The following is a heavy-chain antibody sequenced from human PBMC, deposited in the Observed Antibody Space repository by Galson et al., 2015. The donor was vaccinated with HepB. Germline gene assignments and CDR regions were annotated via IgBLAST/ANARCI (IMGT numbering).Heavy chain of an antibody. CDR3: ARSNYYDSSGRAYKHASES. V-gene: IGHV1-18*04. CDR1: GYIFTRYA. CDR2: LSAYNGDT. J-gene: IGHJ3*02. Sequence: SVKVSCKASGYIFTRYAVNWVRQAPGQGLEWMGWLSAYNGDTYYARTFQGRVTMTLDTSTSTVYMELRSLRSDDTAVYYCARSNYYDSSGRAYKHASESWGQGTMVTVSS. D-gene: IGHD3-22*01.